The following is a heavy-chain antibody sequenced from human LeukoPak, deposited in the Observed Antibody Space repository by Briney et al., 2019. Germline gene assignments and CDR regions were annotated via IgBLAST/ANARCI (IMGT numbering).Heavy chain of an antibody. V-gene: IGHV4-59*01. J-gene: IGHJ4*02. D-gene: IGHD6-19*01. CDR1: GGSISSYY. CDR3: ASTILGQWLVYYFDY. Sequence: SETLSLTCTVSGGSISSYYWSWIRQPPGKGLEWIGYIYYSGSTNYNPSLKNRVTISVDTSKNQFSLKLSSVTAADTAVYYCASTILGQWLVYYFDYWGQGTLVTVSS. CDR2: IYYSGST.